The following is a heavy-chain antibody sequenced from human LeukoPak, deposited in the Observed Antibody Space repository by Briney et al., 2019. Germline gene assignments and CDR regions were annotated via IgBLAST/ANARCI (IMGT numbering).Heavy chain of an antibody. J-gene: IGHJ4*02. CDR2: ISDTGGRT. CDR1: GITLSNYG. V-gene: IGHV3-23*01. Sequence: GGSLRLSCAVSGITLSNYGMTWVRQAPGKGLEWVAGISDTGGRTNYADSVKGRFTISRDNPKNTLYLQMNSLRAEDTAVYFWAKRGVVIRVILVGFHKEAYYFDSWGQGALVTVSS. CDR3: AKRGVVIRVILVGFHKEAYYFDS. D-gene: IGHD3-22*01.